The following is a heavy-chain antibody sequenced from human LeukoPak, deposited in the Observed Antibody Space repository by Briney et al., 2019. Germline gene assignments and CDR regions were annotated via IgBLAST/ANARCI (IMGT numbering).Heavy chain of an antibody. J-gene: IGHJ4*02. CDR1: GGSFSGYY. V-gene: IGHV4-34*01. CDR3: ARRDGWKTDY. CDR2: INHSGST. Sequence: SETLSLTCAVYGGSFSGYYWSWIRQPPGKGLEWIGEINHSGSTNYNPSLKSRVTISVDTSKNQFSLKLSSVTAADTAVYYCARRDGWKTDYWGQGTLVTASS. D-gene: IGHD2-21*02.